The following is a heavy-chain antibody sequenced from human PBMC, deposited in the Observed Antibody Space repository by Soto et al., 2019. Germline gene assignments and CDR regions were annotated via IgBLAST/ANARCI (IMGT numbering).Heavy chain of an antibody. D-gene: IGHD2-2*01. CDR1: GFTFRSYG. V-gene: IGHV3-33*01. Sequence: QMQLAESGGGVVQPGRSLRLSCAASGFTFRSYGIHWVRQAPGKGLEWVALIWFDGSKKYYVDSVKGRFAVSRDNSKNTLYLQMNSLRVEDTAVYYCARDRLVPYGYGMDVWGQGTTVTVSS. J-gene: IGHJ6*02. CDR2: IWFDGSKK. CDR3: ARDRLVPYGYGMDV.